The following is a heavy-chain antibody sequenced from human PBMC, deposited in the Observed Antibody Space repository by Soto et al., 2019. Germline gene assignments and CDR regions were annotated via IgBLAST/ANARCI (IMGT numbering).Heavy chain of an antibody. CDR2: IYYSGST. V-gene: IGHV4-59*01. D-gene: IGHD3-22*01. CDR1: GGSISSYY. Sequence: QVQLQESGPGLVKPSETLSLTCTVSGGSISSYYWSWIRQPPGKGLEWIGYIYYSGSTNYNPSLKSRVTISVDTSKNQFSLKLSSVTAADTAVYYCARGNYYDSSGYCNFDYWGQGTLVTVSS. J-gene: IGHJ4*02. CDR3: ARGNYYDSSGYCNFDY.